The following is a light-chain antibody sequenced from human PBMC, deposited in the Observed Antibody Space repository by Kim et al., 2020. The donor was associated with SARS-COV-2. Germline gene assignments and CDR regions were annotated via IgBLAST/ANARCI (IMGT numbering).Light chain of an antibody. J-gene: IGKJ3*01. CDR1: QSISSH. V-gene: IGKV1-39*01. CDR2: AAS. CDR3: QQSYITPFT. Sequence: VGDRVTCTCRTSQSISSHLTWYHQKPGRAPKLLIYAASTLKGGVPSRFSGSGSETDFTLTISSLQPEDFGTYFCQQSYITPFTFGPGTKVDIK.